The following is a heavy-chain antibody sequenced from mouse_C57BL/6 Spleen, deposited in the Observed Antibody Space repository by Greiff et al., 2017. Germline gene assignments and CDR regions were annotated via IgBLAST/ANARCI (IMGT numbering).Heavy chain of an antibody. V-gene: IGHV3-6*01. D-gene: IGHD2-1*01. Sequence: VQLKESGPGLVKPSQSLSLTCSVTGYSITSGYYWNWIRQFPGNKLEWMGYISYDGSNNYNPSLKNRISITRDTSKNQFFLKLNSVTTEDTATYYCADYGNYYYAMDYWGQGTSVTVSS. CDR3: ADYGNYYYAMDY. J-gene: IGHJ4*01. CDR1: GYSITSGYY. CDR2: ISYDGSN.